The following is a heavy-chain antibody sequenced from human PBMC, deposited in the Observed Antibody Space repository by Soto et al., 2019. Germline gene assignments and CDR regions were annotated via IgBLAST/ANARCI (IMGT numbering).Heavy chain of an antibody. J-gene: IGHJ6*02. CDR1: GYTFTSYA. V-gene: IGHV1-3*01. D-gene: IGHD3-9*01. Sequence: ASVKVSCKASGYTFTSYAMHWVRQAPGQRLEWMGWINAGNGNTKYSQKFQGRVTITRDTSASTAYMELSSLRSEDTAVYYCARDGIYYDILTGYSADYGMDVWGQGTTVTVSS. CDR2: INAGNGNT. CDR3: ARDGIYYDILTGYSADYGMDV.